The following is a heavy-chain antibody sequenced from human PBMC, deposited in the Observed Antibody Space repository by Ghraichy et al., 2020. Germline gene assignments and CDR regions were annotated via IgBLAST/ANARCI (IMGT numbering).Heavy chain of an antibody. D-gene: IGHD2-2*01. J-gene: IGHJ4*02. CDR1: GFTFSSDG. Sequence: GGSLRLSCAASGFTFSSDGMSWVRQAPGRGLQWVSGIRGSGDGTGYADSVRGRFTISRDNSKNTLFLQMNSLRVEDTAIYYCAKGRSTSSTFDSWGQGTLVTVS. CDR3: AKGRSTSSTFDS. CDR2: IRGSGDGT. V-gene: IGHV3-23*01.